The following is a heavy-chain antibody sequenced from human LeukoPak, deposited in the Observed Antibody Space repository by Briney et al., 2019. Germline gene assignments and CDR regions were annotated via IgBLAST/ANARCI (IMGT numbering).Heavy chain of an antibody. CDR3: ARNGLYGSGSYYVDY. CDR1: GGTISSYY. V-gene: IGHV4-59*01. J-gene: IGHJ4*02. Sequence: PSETLSLTCTVSGGTISSYYWSWIRQPPGKGLEWIGYIYYSGSTNYNPSLKSRVTISVDTSKNQFSLKLSSVTAADTAVYYWARNGLYGSGSYYVDYWGQGTLVTVSS. CDR2: IYYSGST. D-gene: IGHD3-10*01.